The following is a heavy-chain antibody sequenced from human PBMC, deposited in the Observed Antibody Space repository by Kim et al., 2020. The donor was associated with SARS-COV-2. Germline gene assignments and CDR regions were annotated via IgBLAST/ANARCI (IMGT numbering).Heavy chain of an antibody. Sequence: SETLSLTCTVSGGSISSGGYYWSWIRQHPGKGLEWIGYIYYSGSTYYNPSLKSRVIISVDTSKNQFSLKLSSVTAADTAVYYCARVEYYDSSGYYYPLMDGWGRRTTVAVSS. D-gene: IGHD3-22*01. CDR3: ARVEYYDSSGYYYPLMDG. CDR2: IYYSGST. V-gene: IGHV4-31*03. CDR1: GGSISSGGYY. J-gene: IGHJ6*02.